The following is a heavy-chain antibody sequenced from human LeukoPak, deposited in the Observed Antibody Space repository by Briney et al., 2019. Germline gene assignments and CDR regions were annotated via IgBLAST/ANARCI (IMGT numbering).Heavy chain of an antibody. V-gene: IGHV3-33*01. D-gene: IGHD3-10*01. CDR2: IWNDGRNK. CDR3: ARDSRFGKLLIPYFDY. J-gene: IGHJ4*02. Sequence: GGSLRLSCAASGFTLSRYGMHWVRQAPGKGLEWVAVIWNDGRNKYYADSVKGRFTSSRDNSKNTVYLQMNSLRAEDTAVYYCARDSRFGKLLIPYFDYWGQGTLVTVSS. CDR1: GFTLSRYG.